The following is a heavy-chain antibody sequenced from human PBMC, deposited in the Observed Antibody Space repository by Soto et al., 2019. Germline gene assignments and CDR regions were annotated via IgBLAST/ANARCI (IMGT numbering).Heavy chain of an antibody. D-gene: IGHD2-15*01. V-gene: IGHV3-48*01. CDR2: ISSSSSTI. CDR3: AREGVEDIVVVVAANPFDY. Sequence: EVQLVESGGGLVQPGGSLRLSCAASGFTFSSYSMNWVRQAPGTGLEWVSYISSSSSTIYYADSVKGRFTISRDNAKNSLYLQMNSLRAEDTAVYYCAREGVEDIVVVVAANPFDYWGQGTLVTVSS. J-gene: IGHJ4*02. CDR1: GFTFSSYS.